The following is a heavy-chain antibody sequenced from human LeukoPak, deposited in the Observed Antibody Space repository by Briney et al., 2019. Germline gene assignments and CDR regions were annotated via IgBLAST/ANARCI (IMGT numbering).Heavy chain of an antibody. J-gene: IGHJ4*02. CDR1: GFTFSSYD. CDR3: ARVGILRELDY. V-gene: IGHV3-13*01. D-gene: IGHD1-26*01. CDR2: IGTAGDT. Sequence: GGSQRLSCAASGFTFSSYDMHWVRQATGKGLEWVSAIGTAGDTYYPGSVKGRFTISRENAKNSLYLQMNSLRAGDTAVYYCARVGILRELDYWGQGTLVTVSS.